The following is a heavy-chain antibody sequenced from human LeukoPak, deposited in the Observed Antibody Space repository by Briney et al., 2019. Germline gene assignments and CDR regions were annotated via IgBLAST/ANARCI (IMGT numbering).Heavy chain of an antibody. D-gene: IGHD5-18*01. V-gene: IGHV4-39*02. Sequence: SETLSLICTVSGGSIGSSTYYWGWIRQPPGKGLEWIGSIYYSGSTYYNPSLKSRVTISVDTPKNHFSLRLSSVSAADTAVYYCASQVSGYSYEVNDWGQGTLVTVSS. CDR1: GGSIGSSTYY. J-gene: IGHJ4*02. CDR2: IYYSGST. CDR3: ASQVSGYSYEVND.